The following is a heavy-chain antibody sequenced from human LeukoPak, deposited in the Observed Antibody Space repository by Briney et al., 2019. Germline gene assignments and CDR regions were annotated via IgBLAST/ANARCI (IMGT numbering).Heavy chain of an antibody. CDR1: GFTFDDYG. CDR2: INWNGGST. V-gene: IGHV3-20*04. D-gene: IGHD2-2*01. J-gene: IGHJ6*03. Sequence: GGSLRLSCAASGFTFDDYGMSWVRQAPGKGLEWVSGINWNGGSTGYADSVKGRFTISRDNAKNSLYLRMNSLRAEDTALYYCAREVVPAAIVYYYYYMDVWGKGTTVTVSS. CDR3: AREVVPAAIVYYYYYMDV.